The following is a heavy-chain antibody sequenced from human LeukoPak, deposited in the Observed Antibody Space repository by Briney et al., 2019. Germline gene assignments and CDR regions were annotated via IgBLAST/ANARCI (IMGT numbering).Heavy chain of an antibody. Sequence: GASVKVSCKASGYTFTSYAMHWVRQAPGQRLEWMGWINAGNGNTKYSQKFQGRVTITRDTSTSTAYMELSSLRSEDTAVYYCARARRVPAALGYFDYWGQGTLVTVSS. CDR3: ARARRVPAALGYFDY. CDR1: GYTFTSYA. D-gene: IGHD2-2*01. J-gene: IGHJ4*02. V-gene: IGHV1-3*01. CDR2: INAGNGNT.